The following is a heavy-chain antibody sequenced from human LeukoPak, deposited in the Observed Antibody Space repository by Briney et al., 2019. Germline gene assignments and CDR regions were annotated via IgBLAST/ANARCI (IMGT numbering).Heavy chain of an antibody. CDR1: GGFISSYY. CDR3: ARDRGSTAFDI. V-gene: IGHV4-59*13. D-gene: IGHD2-2*01. CDR2: IYYRGST. Sequence: SQTLSLTCTVSGGFISSYYASCVRHPPGKGREWIGYIYYRGSTNYNPSLKSTVTISVDTSKSQYSPKLSSVTAADQAVYYFARDRGSTAFDIWGQGTMVTVSS. J-gene: IGHJ3*02.